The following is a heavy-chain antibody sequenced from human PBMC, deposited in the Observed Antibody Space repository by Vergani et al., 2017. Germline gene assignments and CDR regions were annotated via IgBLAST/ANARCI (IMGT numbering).Heavy chain of an antibody. CDR1: GGLFRGYY. V-gene: IGHV4-34*02. CDR3: ARHGPGYYHYNMHV. J-gene: IGHJ6*03. D-gene: IGHD2-8*01. Sequence: QVQLQQSGAGLLKPSETLSLMCALYGGLFRGYYWSWISPSTGQGLGWIGEIDHSGSANYNPSLKTPVIISVDTSKNQFSLKLTSVTAADTAVYYCARHGPGYYHYNMHVWGKGTTVTVSS. CDR2: IDHSGSA.